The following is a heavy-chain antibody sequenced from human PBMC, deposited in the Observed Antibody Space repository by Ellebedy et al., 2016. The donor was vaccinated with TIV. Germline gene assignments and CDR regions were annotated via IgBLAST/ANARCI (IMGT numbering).Heavy chain of an antibody. Sequence: MPSETLSLTCSVSGGSVSSTRYYWAWIRQPPGKGLEYIGSVDYSGNPYYNPSFKSRITLSADTSKNQFSLNLRTVTAADTAVYYCARTDPWQPIDDWGQGILVSVSS. D-gene: IGHD2-21*02. V-gene: IGHV4-39*01. CDR3: ARTDPWQPIDD. CDR1: GGSVSSTRYY. J-gene: IGHJ4*02. CDR2: VDYSGNP.